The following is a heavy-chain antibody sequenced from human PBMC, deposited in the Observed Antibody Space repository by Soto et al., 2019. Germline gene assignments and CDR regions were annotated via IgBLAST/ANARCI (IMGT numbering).Heavy chain of an antibody. V-gene: IGHV4-30-4*01. D-gene: IGHD3-22*01. CDR2: IYYSGST. CDR1: GGSISSGDYY. Sequence: SETLSLTCTVSGGSISSGDYYWSWIRQPPGKGLEWIGYIYYSGSTYYNPSLMSRVTISVDTSKNQFSLKLSSVTAADTAVYYCARDRKRYDSSGYSARNWFDPWGQGTLVTVSS. CDR3: ARDRKRYDSSGYSARNWFDP. J-gene: IGHJ5*02.